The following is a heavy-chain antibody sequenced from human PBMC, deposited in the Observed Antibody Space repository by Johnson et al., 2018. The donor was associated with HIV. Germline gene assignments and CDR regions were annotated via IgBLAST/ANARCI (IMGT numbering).Heavy chain of an antibody. CDR1: GFTFSSYG. CDR2: IRYDGSNK. D-gene: IGHD6-13*01. V-gene: IGHV3-30*02. CDR3: AKVGTGYSSSSVGAFDI. J-gene: IGHJ3*02. Sequence: QVQLVESGGGVVQPGGSLRLSCAASGFTFSSYGMHWVHQAPGKGLEWVAFIRYDGSNKYYADSVKGRFTISRDNSKNTLYLQMTSLGVEDTAVYYCAKVGTGYSSSSVGAFDIWGQGTVVTVSS.